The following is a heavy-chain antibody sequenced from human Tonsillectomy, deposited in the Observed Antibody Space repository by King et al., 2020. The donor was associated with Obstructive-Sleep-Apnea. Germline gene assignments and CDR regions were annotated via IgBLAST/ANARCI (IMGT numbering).Heavy chain of an antibody. Sequence: QLQESGPGLVKPSQTLSLTCSVSGGSIGSGGNYWSWIRQHPGKGLEWIGYIYYSGSTYYSQSLKSRVSISGDTSKNQFSLKLSSVTAADTAVYYCSSFSTSCYFLVGDCYSYGGQGTLVTVSS. CDR3: SSFSTSCYFLVGDCYSY. D-gene: IGHD2-2*01. J-gene: IGHJ4*02. CDR2: IYYSGST. CDR1: GGSIGSGGNY. V-gene: IGHV4-31*03.